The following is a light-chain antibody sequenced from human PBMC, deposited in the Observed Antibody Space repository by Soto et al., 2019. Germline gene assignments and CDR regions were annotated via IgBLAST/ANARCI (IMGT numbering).Light chain of an antibody. CDR3: HEYGSAPWT. J-gene: IGKJ1*01. CDR1: QSVSSNY. Sequence: IVLTQSPGPLSLSPVERGALSCRASQSVSSNYVAWYQQKPGQAPRLLISGASNRATGTPDRFRGSGSGTDFTLTITRLEPEDFAVYYCHEYGSAPWTFGEGTKVDI. CDR2: GAS. V-gene: IGKV3-20*01.